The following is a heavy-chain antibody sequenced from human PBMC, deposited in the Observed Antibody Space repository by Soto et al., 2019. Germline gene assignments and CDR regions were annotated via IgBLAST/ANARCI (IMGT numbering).Heavy chain of an antibody. V-gene: IGHV4-59*12. J-gene: IGHJ6*02. CDR1: GGSITNYY. CDR2: VSDSGST. CDR3: AIERGGHSAMDV. Sequence: QVQLQESGPGLVKPSETLSLMCTVSGGSITNYYWSWIRQSTAKGLEWIGYVSDSGSTKYNPSLKSRVTISVDTSKNQFSQKLTSLTAADTAVYYCAIERGGHSAMDVWGQGTTVTVSS. D-gene: IGHD3-16*01.